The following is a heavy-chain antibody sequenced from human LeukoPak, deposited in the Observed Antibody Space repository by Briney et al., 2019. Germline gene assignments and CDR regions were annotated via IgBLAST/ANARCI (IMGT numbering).Heavy chain of an antibody. J-gene: IGHJ6*03. D-gene: IGHD2-21*01. V-gene: IGHV1-69*01. CDR2: IIPVFEKP. Sequence: ASVKVSCKASAGTFSNYAVSWVRQAPGQGLEWMGGIIPVFEKPNYARKFQDRVTITADESTATAYMELSSLTSEDTAIYFCARLGHCGETNCYSDFYYMDVWGKGTTVIVSS. CDR1: AGTFSNYA. CDR3: ARLGHCGETNCYSDFYYMDV.